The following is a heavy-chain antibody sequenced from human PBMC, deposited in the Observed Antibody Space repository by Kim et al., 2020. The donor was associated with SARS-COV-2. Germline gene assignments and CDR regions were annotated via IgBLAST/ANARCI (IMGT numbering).Heavy chain of an antibody. D-gene: IGHD1-26*01. CDR3: AKSFSGSYFGYDY. J-gene: IGHJ4*02. V-gene: IGHV3-30*18. CDR2: ISYDGSHK. CDR1: GFIFNTYG. Sequence: GGSLRLSCAAYGFIFNTYGMHWVRQAPGKGREWVAVISYDGSHKYYKDSVKGRFTISRDNSKNTLYLQMNSLRIEDTAVYYCAKSFSGSYFGYDYWGQGTLVTV.